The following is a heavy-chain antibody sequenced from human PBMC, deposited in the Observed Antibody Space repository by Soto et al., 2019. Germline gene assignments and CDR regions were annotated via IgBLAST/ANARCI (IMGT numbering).Heavy chain of an antibody. Sequence: ASVKVSCNASGYTFTGYYMHWVRQAPGQGLEWMGWINPNSGGTNYAQKFQGRVTMTRDTSISTAYMELSRLRSDDTAVYYCPREATMIVVVAEDYCYYGMDVWGQGTTVTVS. D-gene: IGHD3-22*01. J-gene: IGHJ6*02. CDR2: INPNSGGT. V-gene: IGHV1-2*02. CDR1: GYTFTGYY. CDR3: PREATMIVVVAEDYCYYGMDV.